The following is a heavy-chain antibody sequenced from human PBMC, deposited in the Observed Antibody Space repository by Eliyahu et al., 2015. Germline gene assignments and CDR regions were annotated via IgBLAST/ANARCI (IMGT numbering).Heavy chain of an antibody. J-gene: IGHJ5*02. CDR3: AKDRDWKSKTHWFSP. V-gene: IGHV1-2*02. Sequence: QMPLVQSGAXVXKPGASVXVSCKASGXTXDAHYXHWVRQAPGQGLEXVGWINPDSGDTNYAQRFQGRVTLTSDTSTETVYMELSSLRVDDTALYYCAKDRDWKSKTHWFSPWGQGTLVTVSS. CDR1: GXTXDAHY. D-gene: IGHD1-1*01. CDR2: INPDSGDT.